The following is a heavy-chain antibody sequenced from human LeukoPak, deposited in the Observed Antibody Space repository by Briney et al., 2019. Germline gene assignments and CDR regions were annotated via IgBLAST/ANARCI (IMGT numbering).Heavy chain of an antibody. CDR3: ARGGRR. CDR2: ISSSSSSI. D-gene: IGHD6-25*01. CDR1: GFTFSDYS. J-gene: IGHJ4*02. Sequence: GGSLRLSCAASGFTFSDYSMNWVRQAPGKGLEWVSSISSSSSSIYYADSVKGRFTISRDNAENSLLLQMNSLRVEDTAVYYCARGGRRWGQGTLVTVSS. V-gene: IGHV3-21*01.